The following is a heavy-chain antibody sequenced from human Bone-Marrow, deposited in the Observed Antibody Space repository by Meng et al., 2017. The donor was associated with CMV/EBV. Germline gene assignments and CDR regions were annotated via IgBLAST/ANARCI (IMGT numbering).Heavy chain of an antibody. CDR2: IKQDGSVK. D-gene: IGHD3-10*01. CDR1: GFTFRTYW. J-gene: IGHJ4*02. V-gene: IGHV3-7*01. Sequence: SLKISCAASGFTFRTYWMSWVRQAPGQGLEWVGNIKQDGSVKYYVSSVKGRFTISRDNAKNSLYLQLNSLRADDTAVYYCARAFRIEARFDYWGQGTLVTVSS. CDR3: ARAFRIEARFDY.